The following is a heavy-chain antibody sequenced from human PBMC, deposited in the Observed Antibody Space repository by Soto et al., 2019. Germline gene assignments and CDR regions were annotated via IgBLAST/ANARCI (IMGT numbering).Heavy chain of an antibody. CDR2: ISFDGRNE. CDR3: VTSSKVESSINYYYYYMDV. Sequence: QVHLVESGGGVVQPGRSLRISCVASGFTFSSYGFHWVRQAPGKGLEWVAIISFDGRNEFYADSVRGRFNISRDNSSNTLLLQLNSRITEDKAVYYYVTSSKVESSINYYYYYMDVWGKGTTVTVSS. CDR1: GFTFSSYG. D-gene: IGHD6-19*01. V-gene: IGHV3-30*03. J-gene: IGHJ6*03.